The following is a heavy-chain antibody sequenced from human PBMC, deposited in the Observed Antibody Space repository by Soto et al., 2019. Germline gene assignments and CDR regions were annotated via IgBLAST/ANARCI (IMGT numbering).Heavy chain of an antibody. Sequence: SETLSLTCTVSDGSISTYYWSWIRQPPGNGLEWIGCIYYSGSTNYNPSLKSRITISVDTSENQFSLKLSALTAADTAGYYCRRGRGSGSYLSWFDHWGQGTLVTVSS. CDR3: RRGRGSGSYLSWFDH. D-gene: IGHD1-26*01. CDR2: IYYSGST. J-gene: IGHJ5*02. CDR1: DGSISTYY. V-gene: IGHV4-59*01.